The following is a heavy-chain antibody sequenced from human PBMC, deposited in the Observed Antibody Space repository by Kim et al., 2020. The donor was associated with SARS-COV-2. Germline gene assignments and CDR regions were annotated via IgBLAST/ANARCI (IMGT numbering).Heavy chain of an antibody. CDR2: IYYSGST. V-gene: IGHV4-59*13. J-gene: IGHJ5*02. CDR3: ARGDGSGYCSGGSCYRT. CDR1: GGSISSYY. D-gene: IGHD2-15*01. Sequence: SETLSLTCTVSGGSISSYYWSWIRQPPGKGLEWIGYIYYSGSTNYNPSLKSRVTISVDTSKNQFSLKLSSVTAADTAVYYCARGDGSGYCSGGSCYRTWGQGTLVTVSS.